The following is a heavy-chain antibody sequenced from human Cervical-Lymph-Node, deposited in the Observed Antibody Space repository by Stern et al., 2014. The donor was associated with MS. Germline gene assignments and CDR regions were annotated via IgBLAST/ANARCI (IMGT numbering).Heavy chain of an antibody. CDR2: ISSYDGET. V-gene: IGHV1-18*01. CDR1: GYRFDSFG. D-gene: IGHD6-19*01. Sequence: EQMEESGPEVKKPGASVKDSCKASGYRFDSFGVSWVRQAPGQGLEWIGLISSYDGETFFGHQFQGRVTLTTETSTSTAYMEMRSLRSDDTAVYYCAKDRAVPASSSDVWGQGTLVTVSA. CDR3: AKDRAVPASSSDV. J-gene: IGHJ4*02.